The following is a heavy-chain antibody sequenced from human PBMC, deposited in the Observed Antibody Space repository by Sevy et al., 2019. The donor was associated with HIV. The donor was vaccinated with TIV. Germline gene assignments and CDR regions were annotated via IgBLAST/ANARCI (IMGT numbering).Heavy chain of an antibody. CDR3: AREAGGYDYDYRMDV. CDR2: IYYSGDT. Sequence: SETLSLTCSVSGGSIVSSSHYWGWIRQPPGKGLEWLGRIYYSGDTYYNPSLNGRLTISIDTSKNQFSLNLRSVTTADTAIYYCAREAGGYDYDYRMDVWAQGTTVTVSS. V-gene: IGHV4-39*01. CDR1: GGSIVSSSHY. D-gene: IGHD5-12*01. J-gene: IGHJ6*02.